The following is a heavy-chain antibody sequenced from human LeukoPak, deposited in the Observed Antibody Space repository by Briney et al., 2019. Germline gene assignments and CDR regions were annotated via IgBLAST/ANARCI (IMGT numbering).Heavy chain of an antibody. V-gene: IGHV3-53*01. CDR1: GFTVSSNY. CDR3: ARAKWELLPPGY. CDR2: IYSGGST. Sequence: PGGSLRLSCAASGFTVSSNYMSWVRQAPGKGLEWVSVIYSGGSTYYADSVKGRFTISRDNSKNTLYLQMNSLRAEDTAVYYCARAKWELLPPGYWGQGTLVTVSS. D-gene: IGHD1-26*01. J-gene: IGHJ4*02.